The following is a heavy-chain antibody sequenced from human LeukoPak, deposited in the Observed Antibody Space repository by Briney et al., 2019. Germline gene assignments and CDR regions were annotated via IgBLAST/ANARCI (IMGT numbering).Heavy chain of an antibody. V-gene: IGHV3-23*01. D-gene: IGHD3-10*01. Sequence: GGSLRLSCAASGFTFSSYSMTWVRQAPGRGLEWVSAIGGSAGDTSYADSVKGRFTISRDNSKNTVYLQMNSLRAEDTAVYYCAKDWTYYYGSGSYFQSWGQGTLVTVSS. J-gene: IGHJ5*02. CDR1: GFTFSSYS. CDR3: AKDWTYYYGSGSYFQS. CDR2: IGGSAGDT.